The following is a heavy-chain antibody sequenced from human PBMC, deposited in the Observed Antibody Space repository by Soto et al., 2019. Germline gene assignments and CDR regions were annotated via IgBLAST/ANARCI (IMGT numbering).Heavy chain of an antibody. CDR3: ARDPSPGDCSSTSCYPGLYYYYGMDV. CDR2: ISAYNGNT. D-gene: IGHD2-2*01. Sequence: ASVKVSCKASGYTFTSYGISWVRQAPGQGLEWMGWISAYNGNTNYAQKLQGRVTMTPATSTSTAYMELRSLRSDDTAVYYCARDPSPGDCSSTSCYPGLYYYYGMDVWGQGTTVTVSS. CDR1: GYTFTSYG. V-gene: IGHV1-18*01. J-gene: IGHJ6*02.